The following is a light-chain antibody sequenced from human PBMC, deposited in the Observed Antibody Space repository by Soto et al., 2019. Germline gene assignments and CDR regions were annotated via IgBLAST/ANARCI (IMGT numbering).Light chain of an antibody. CDR3: QQYVTGSPRT. Sequence: EIVLTQSPGTLSLSPGERATLSCRASHTISSSYLAWYQQKPGQAPRLLMYGISRRATGIADRFSGSGSGTGFTLTITRLGPEDFAVYYCQQYVTGSPRTFGQGTKVDIK. CDR1: HTISSSY. V-gene: IGKV3-20*01. CDR2: GIS. J-gene: IGKJ1*01.